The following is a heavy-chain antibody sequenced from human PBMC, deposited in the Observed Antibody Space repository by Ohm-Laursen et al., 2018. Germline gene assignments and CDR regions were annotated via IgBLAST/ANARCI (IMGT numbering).Heavy chain of an antibody. V-gene: IGHV3-7*01. D-gene: IGHD3-10*01. CDR3: ARTFRDYYYYGMDV. J-gene: IGHJ6*02. Sequence: SLRLSCSASGFTFSSYRMSWVRQAPGKGLEWVASINQDGSANDFVDSLKGRFTLSRDNAKNSLYLQMNSLRAEDTAVYYCARTFRDYYYYGMDVWGQGTTVTVSS. CDR1: GFTFSSYR. CDR2: INQDGSAN.